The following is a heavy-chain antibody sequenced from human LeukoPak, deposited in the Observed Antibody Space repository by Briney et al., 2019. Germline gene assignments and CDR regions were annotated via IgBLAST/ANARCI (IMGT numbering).Heavy chain of an antibody. J-gene: IGHJ5*02. V-gene: IGHV4-38-2*02. CDR2: IYHTGST. CDR1: GYSISSGFY. Sequence: SETLSLTCTVSGYSISSGFYWGWIRQPPGKGLEWIGSIYHTGSTYSNPSLKSRVTISVDTSKNQFSLKLSSVTAADTAVYYCARVGRGYSYGNNWFDPWGQGTLVTASS. D-gene: IGHD5-18*01. CDR3: ARVGRGYSYGNNWFDP.